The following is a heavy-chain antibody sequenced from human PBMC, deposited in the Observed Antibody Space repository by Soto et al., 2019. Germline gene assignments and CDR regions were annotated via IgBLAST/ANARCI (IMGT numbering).Heavy chain of an antibody. CDR1: GFTLSSYW. CDR3: ARAPGTGYYDSSGYYYD. Sequence: EVQLVESGGGLVQPGGSLRLSCAASGFTLSSYWMHWVRQAPGKGLVWVSRINSDGSSTSYADSVKGRFTISRDNAKNTLYLQMNSLRAEGTAVYYCARAPGTGYYDSSGYYYDWGQGTLVTVSS. V-gene: IGHV3-74*01. J-gene: IGHJ4*02. D-gene: IGHD3-22*01. CDR2: INSDGSST.